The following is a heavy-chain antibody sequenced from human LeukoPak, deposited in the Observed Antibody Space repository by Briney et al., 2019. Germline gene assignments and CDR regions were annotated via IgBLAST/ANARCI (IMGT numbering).Heavy chain of an antibody. J-gene: IGHJ5*02. CDR3: ARHFSWSQTVFDP. CDR1: GGSISSYY. D-gene: IGHD1-1*01. V-gene: IGHV4-59*08. Sequence: PSETLSLTCTVSGGSISSYYWSWIRQPPGKGLEWIGYIYYSGSTNYNPSLKSRVTISVDTSKNQFSLKLSSVTAADTAVYYCARHFSWSQTVFDPWGQGTLVTVSS. CDR2: IYYSGST.